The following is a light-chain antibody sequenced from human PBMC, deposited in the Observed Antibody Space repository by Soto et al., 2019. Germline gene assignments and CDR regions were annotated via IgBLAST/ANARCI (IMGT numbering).Light chain of an antibody. J-gene: IGKJ1*01. CDR3: QQGNTWPWT. V-gene: IGKV3-11*01. CDR1: QSVSSH. Sequence: EIVLTQSPATLSLSPGERATLSCRASQSVSSHLSWYQQKPGQAPRLLIYDASDRATGIPARFSGSGSGTDFTLTISGLEPEDFAFYYCQQGNTWPWTFGQGTKVDIK. CDR2: DAS.